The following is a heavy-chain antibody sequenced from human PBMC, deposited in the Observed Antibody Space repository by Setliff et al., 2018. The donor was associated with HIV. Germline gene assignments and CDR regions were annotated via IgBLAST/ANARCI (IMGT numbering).Heavy chain of an antibody. D-gene: IGHD6-13*01. J-gene: IGHJ4*02. CDR1: GYTFTGYY. CDR2: INPNSGGT. V-gene: IGHV1-2*06. Sequence: GASVKVSCKASGYTFTGYYTHWVRQAPGQGLEWMGRINPNSGGTNYAQKFQGRVTMTRDTSISTAYMELSRLRSDDTAVYYCARDRIAAAGTLMGYWGQGTLVTVSS. CDR3: ARDRIAAAGTLMGY.